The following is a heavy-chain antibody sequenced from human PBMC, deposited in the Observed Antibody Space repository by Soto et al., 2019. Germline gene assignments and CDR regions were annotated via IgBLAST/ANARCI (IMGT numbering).Heavy chain of an antibody. D-gene: IGHD3-22*01. J-gene: IGHJ4*02. CDR1: GYMFTGNY. CDR2: INPNSGAT. Sequence: QVQLVQSGTEVKKPGASVKVSCKASGYMFTGNYMHWVRQAPRQGLEYMGWINPNSGATNYAQKLQGRVTMTWDTSISTAYVELSRLRSDDTAVYYCAPHYPDSSGYFDHWGQGTLVTVSS. V-gene: IGHV1-2*02. CDR3: APHYPDSSGYFDH.